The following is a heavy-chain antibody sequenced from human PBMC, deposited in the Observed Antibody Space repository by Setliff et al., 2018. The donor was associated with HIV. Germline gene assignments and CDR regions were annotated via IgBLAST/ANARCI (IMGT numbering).Heavy chain of an antibody. J-gene: IGHJ6*02. V-gene: IGHV3-49*04. CDR1: GFTFDDYT. Sequence: GGSLRLSCTPFGFTFDDYTMSWVRQAPGKGLEWVGIMRGEAYGGTTEYAASVKGRFTISKDISKGIAYLQMNSLRTEDTAVYYCTRGRVSPGGLDVWGQGTPVTVSS. CDR2: MRGEAYGGTT. CDR3: TRGRVSPGGLDV.